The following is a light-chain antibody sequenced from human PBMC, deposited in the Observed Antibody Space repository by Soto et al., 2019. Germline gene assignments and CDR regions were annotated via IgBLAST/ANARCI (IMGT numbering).Light chain of an antibody. J-gene: IGLJ1*01. CDR2: RNN. CDR1: TSIIGSNY. CDR3: AAWNDSLSGFYV. V-gene: IGLV1-47*01. Sequence: PQPPSPSGTPGLRVSLPSYGCTSIIGSNYGYWYRQLPGTAPKLLIYRNNQRPSGVPDRFSGSKSGTSASLAISGLRSEDEADYYCAAWNDSLSGFYVFGTGTKGTVL.